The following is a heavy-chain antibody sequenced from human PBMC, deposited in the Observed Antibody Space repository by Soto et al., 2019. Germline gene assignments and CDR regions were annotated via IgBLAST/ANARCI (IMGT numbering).Heavy chain of an antibody. D-gene: IGHD1-1*01. V-gene: IGHV3-30-3*01. CDR2: ISYDGNTQ. CDR1: GFTISSYI. CDR3: ARNGIGSLDY. Sequence: GLPLRLSYAASGFTISSYIIHWVSQAPGKGLDWVAVISYDGNTQFYGDSVKGRFIVSRDNSRNTLYLQLNNLQAEDTAVYYCARNGIGSLDYWGQGTPVTVSS. J-gene: IGHJ4*02.